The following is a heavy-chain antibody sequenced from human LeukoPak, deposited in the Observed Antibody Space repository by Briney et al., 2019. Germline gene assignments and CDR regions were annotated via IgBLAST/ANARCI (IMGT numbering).Heavy chain of an antibody. D-gene: IGHD1-26*01. CDR1: GFTFDDYA. Sequence: GGSLRLSCAAPGFTFDDYAMHWLRQIPGKGLDWVSGISWDGGVIGYADSAKGRFTISRDNAKRYLYLQMNSLTTEDTAWYYCAKDVGKGVGAPSDWGQGILVTVSS. J-gene: IGHJ4*02. V-gene: IGHV3-9*01. CDR3: AKDVGKGVGAPSD. CDR2: ISWDGGVI.